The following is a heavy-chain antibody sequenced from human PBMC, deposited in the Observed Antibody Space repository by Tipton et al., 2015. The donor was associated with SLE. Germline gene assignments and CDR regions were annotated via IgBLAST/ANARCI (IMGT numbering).Heavy chain of an antibody. CDR3: VRGHYDVAGNYWSPGE. J-gene: IGHJ4*02. CDR1: GGSFSAYP. Sequence: LRLSCAVYGGSFSAYPWSWIRQPPGKGLEWIGEIDDSGSTNFNPSLKSRITMSVDTSKNQFSLRLTSVTAADTAVYYCVRGHYDVAGNYWSPGEWGQGTLVTVS. CDR2: IDDSGST. V-gene: IGHV4-34*01. D-gene: IGHD3-10*02.